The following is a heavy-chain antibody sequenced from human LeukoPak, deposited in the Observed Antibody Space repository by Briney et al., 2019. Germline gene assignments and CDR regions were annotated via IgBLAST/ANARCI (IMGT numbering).Heavy chain of an antibody. D-gene: IGHD5-18*01. V-gene: IGHV3-21*01. CDR3: ARVWGYSYSSDH. Sequence: GGSLRLSCAASGFTFSSYNLNWVRQAPGKGLEWVSSITSSSNYIYYADSVKGRSTISRDNAKNSLYLQMNSLRVEDTAVYYCARVWGYSYSSDHWGQGTLVTVSS. J-gene: IGHJ5*02. CDR2: ITSSSNYI. CDR1: GFTFSSYN.